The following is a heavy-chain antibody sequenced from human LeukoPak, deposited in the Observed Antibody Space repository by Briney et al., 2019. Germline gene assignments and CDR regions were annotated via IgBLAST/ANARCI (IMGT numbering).Heavy chain of an antibody. J-gene: IGHJ4*02. D-gene: IGHD3-22*01. CDR1: GFTFTDSA. Sequence: GGSLRLSCAASGFTFTDSAMNWVRQAPGKGLEWVSGIGGGGTNTDYADSVKGRFTISRDNSKNTLTLQMSSLRADDTAVYFCAKDARGYHRPIDHWGQGILVTVSS. CDR3: AKDARGYHRPIDH. V-gene: IGHV3-23*01. CDR2: IGGGGTNT.